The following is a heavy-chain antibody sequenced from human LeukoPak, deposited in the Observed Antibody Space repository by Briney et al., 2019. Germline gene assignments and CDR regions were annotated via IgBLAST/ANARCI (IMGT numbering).Heavy chain of an antibody. CDR3: AREPGRKYYYGSGSYPWFDP. V-gene: IGHV4-39*02. J-gene: IGHJ5*02. CDR2: IYYSGST. CDR1: GGSISSSSYY. Sequence: PSETLSLTCTVSGGSISSSSYYWGWIRQPPGKGLEWIGSIYYSGSTYYNPSLKSRVTISVDTSKNQFSLKLSSVTAADTAVYYCAREPGRKYYYGSGSYPWFDPWGQGTLVTVSS. D-gene: IGHD3-10*01.